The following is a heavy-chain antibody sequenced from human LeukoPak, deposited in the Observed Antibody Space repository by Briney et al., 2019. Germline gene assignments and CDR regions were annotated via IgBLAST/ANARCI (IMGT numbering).Heavy chain of an antibody. D-gene: IGHD2-8*01. V-gene: IGHV3-30-3*01. CDR1: GFTFSSYA. J-gene: IGHJ6*02. Sequence: GRSLRLSCAASGFTFSSYAMHWVRQAPGKGLEWVAVISYDGSNKYYADSVKGRFTISRDNSKNTLYLQMNSLRAEDTAVYYCAKGSALYYAMDVWGQGTTVTVSS. CDR2: ISYDGSNK. CDR3: AKGSALYYAMDV.